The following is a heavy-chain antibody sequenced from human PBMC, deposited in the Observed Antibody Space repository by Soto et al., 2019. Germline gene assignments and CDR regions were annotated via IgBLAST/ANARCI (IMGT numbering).Heavy chain of an antibody. CDR1: GYTLTELS. J-gene: IGHJ5*02. V-gene: IGHV1-24*01. D-gene: IGHD2-2*01. CDR2: FDPEDGET. CDR3: ATSRSPVVPATNWFDP. Sequence: ASVKVYCKVSGYTLTELSMHWVRQAPGKGLEWMGGFDPEDGETIYAQKFQGRVTMTEDTSTDTAYMELSSLRSEDTAVYYCATSRSPVVPATNWFDPWGQGTLVTVSS.